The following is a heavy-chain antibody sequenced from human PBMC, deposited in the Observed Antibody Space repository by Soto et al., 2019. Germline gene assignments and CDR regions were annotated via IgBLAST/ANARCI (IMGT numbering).Heavy chain of an antibody. J-gene: IGHJ4*02. V-gene: IGHV4-4*02. D-gene: IGHD4-17*01. CDR2: IYHSGST. CDR1: GGSISSSNW. CDR3: ARSPQEGTVTTLYYFDY. Sequence: SETLSLTCAVSGGSISSSNWWSWVRQPPGKGLEWIGEIYHSGSTNYNPSLKSRVTISVDKSKNQFSLKLSSVTAADTAVYYCARSPQEGTVTTLYYFDYWGQGTLVTVSS.